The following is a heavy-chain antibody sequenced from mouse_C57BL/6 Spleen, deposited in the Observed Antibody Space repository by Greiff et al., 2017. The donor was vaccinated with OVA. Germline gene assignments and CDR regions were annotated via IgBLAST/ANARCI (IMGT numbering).Heavy chain of an antibody. Sequence: EVQLQQSGPELVKPGASVKISCKASGYTFTDYYMNWVKQSHGKSLEWIGDINPNNGGTSYNQKFKGKATLTVDKSSSTAYMELRSLTSEDSAVYYCAEGREYQFAYWGQGTLVTVSA. V-gene: IGHV1-26*01. D-gene: IGHD6-1*01. CDR2: INPNNGGT. J-gene: IGHJ3*01. CDR3: AEGREYQFAY. CDR1: GYTFTDYY.